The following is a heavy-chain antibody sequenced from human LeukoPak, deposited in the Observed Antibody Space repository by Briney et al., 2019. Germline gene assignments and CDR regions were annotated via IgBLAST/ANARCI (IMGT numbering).Heavy chain of an antibody. CDR2: INHSGST. D-gene: IGHD3-22*01. CDR3: ARVGDYYDSSGYPPYWYFDL. V-gene: IGHV4-34*01. J-gene: IGHJ2*01. Sequence: SATLSLTCAVYGGSFSGYYWSWIRQPPGKGQEWIGEINHSGSTNYNPSLKSRVTISVDTSKNQFSLKLSSVTAADTAVYYCARVGDYYDSSGYPPYWYFDLWGRGTLVTVSS. CDR1: GGSFSGYY.